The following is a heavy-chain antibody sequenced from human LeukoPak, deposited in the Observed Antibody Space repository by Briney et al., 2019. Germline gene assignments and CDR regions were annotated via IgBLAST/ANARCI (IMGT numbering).Heavy chain of an antibody. CDR1: GYSISSGYF. V-gene: IGHV4-38-2*02. J-gene: IGHJ4*02. Sequence: SETLSLTCTVSGYSISSGYFWGWIRQPPGKGLEWIGTIYNSGSTYYNASLKSRVTISVDTSKNQFSLKLTSVTGADTAVYYCARQTGVGLFILPGGQGTLVTVSS. CDR2: IYNSGST. CDR3: ARQTGVGLFILP. D-gene: IGHD3-3*01.